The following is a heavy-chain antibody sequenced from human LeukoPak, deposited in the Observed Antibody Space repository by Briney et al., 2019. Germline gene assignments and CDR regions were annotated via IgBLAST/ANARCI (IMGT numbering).Heavy chain of an antibody. V-gene: IGHV4-39*07. CDR1: SGSISTSNYY. CDR3: ARDGYSGNDGL. J-gene: IGHJ4*02. Sequence: SETLSLTCTVSSGSISTSNYYWGWVRQPPGKALEWIGNIFYSGSTYYSPSLKSRLTISVDTSKNPYSLTLSSVTAEDTAVYSCARDGYSGNDGLWGQGTLVTVSS. D-gene: IGHD5-12*01. CDR2: IFYSGST.